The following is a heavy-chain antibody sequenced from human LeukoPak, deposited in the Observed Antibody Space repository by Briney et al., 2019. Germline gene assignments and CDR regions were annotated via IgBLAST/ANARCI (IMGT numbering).Heavy chain of an antibody. CDR2: INPNSGGT. Sequence: ASVKVPCKASGYTFTGYYMHWVRQAPGQGLEWMGRINPNSGGTNYAQKFQGRVTMTRDTSISTAYMELSRLRSDDTAVYYCARGKPIAYYYDSSGQRGDYWGQGSLVTVSS. CDR1: GYTFTGYY. CDR3: ARGKPIAYYYDSSGQRGDY. D-gene: IGHD3-22*01. J-gene: IGHJ4*02. V-gene: IGHV1-2*06.